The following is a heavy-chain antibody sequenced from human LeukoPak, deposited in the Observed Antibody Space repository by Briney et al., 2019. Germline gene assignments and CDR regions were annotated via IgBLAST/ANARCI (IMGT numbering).Heavy chain of an antibody. Sequence: GASVKVSCKVSGYTLTELSMHWVRQAPGKGLEWMGGFDPEDGETIYAQKFQGRVTMTEDTSTDTAYMELSSLRSDDTAVYYCARGSSSWYSGFAFDIWGQGTMVTVSS. CDR1: GYTLTELS. CDR2: FDPEDGET. V-gene: IGHV1-24*01. J-gene: IGHJ3*02. CDR3: ARGSSSWYSGFAFDI. D-gene: IGHD6-13*01.